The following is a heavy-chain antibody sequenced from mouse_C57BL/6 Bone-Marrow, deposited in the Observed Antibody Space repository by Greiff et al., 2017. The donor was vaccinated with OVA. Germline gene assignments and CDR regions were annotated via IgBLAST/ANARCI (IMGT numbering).Heavy chain of an antibody. CDR2: IDPSDSYT. Sequence: QVQLQQSGAELVKPGASVKLSCKASGYTFTSYWMQWVKQRPGQGLEWIGEIDPSDSYTNYNQKFKGKATLTVDTSSSTAYMQLSSLTSEDSAVYYCARGGSRGYAMDYWGQGTSVTVSS. CDR3: ARGGSRGYAMDY. D-gene: IGHD1-1*01. J-gene: IGHJ4*01. V-gene: IGHV1-50*01. CDR1: GYTFTSYW.